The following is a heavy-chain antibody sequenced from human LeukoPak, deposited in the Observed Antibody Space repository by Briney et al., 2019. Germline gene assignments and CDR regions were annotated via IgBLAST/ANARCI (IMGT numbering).Heavy chain of an antibody. CDR2: MSSSDDGR. V-gene: IGHV3-23*01. CDR3: AELGITMIGGV. CDR1: GFSFSSYA. Sequence: GGSLRLSCAPSGFSFSSYAMSWVRQAPGKGLEWVSAMSSSDDGRYYAASVRGRFTISRDNAKNSLYLQMNSLRAEDTAVYYCAELGITMIGGVWGKGTTVTISS. D-gene: IGHD3-10*02. J-gene: IGHJ6*04.